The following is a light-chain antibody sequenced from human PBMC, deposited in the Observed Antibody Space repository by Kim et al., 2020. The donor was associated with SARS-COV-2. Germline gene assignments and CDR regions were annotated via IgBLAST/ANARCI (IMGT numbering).Light chain of an antibody. CDR3: QHYHNSLPT. CDR2: GAS. Sequence: EIVVTQSPVTLSVSPGERATLSCRASQGISTNLAWDQQKPDQAPRLLISGASTRATGIPARVSGGGSGTEFTLTISSLQSEDLALYYCQHYHNSLPTFGQGTKVDIK. V-gene: IGKV3D-15*01. J-gene: IGKJ1*01. CDR1: QGISTN.